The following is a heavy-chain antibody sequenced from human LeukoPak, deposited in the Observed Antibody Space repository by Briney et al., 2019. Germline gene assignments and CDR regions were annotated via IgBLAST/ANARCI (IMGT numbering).Heavy chain of an antibody. CDR3: ARVMGDLASLYHMDV. V-gene: IGHV4-59*11. D-gene: IGHD3-16*01. CDR1: GGSTSGPY. CDR2: VYYSGST. Sequence: SETLSLTCPVSGGSTSGPYWSWVRQPPGKGLEWIGDVYYSGSTHQNHSLKSRDTMSVDTPKNQFSLKLRSVTAADTAVYYCARVMGDLASLYHMDVWGKGTTVTVSS. J-gene: IGHJ6*03.